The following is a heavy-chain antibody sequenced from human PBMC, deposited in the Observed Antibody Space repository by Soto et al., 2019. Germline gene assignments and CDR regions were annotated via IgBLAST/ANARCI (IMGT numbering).Heavy chain of an antibody. Sequence: SLRLSCAPSGFTFSTYGMHWVRQAPGKGLEWVAVIWHDGGNQYYADSVKGRFTISRDNSKNMLHLQMNSLRAEDTAVYYCARDLGAFNYGSAYFDYWGQGTPVTVSS. D-gene: IGHD3-10*01. CDR1: GFTFSTYG. J-gene: IGHJ4*02. V-gene: IGHV3-33*01. CDR2: IWHDGGNQ. CDR3: ARDLGAFNYGSAYFDY.